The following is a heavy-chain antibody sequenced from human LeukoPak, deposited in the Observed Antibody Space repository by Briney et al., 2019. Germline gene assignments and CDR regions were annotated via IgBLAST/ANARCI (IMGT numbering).Heavy chain of an antibody. D-gene: IGHD6-13*01. Sequence: QPGGSLRLSCGASGFTFSSYAMSWVRQAPGKGLEWGSGISDSGGSGHYADSVKGRFTISRDNSKNTLYLQVNSLRAEDTAVYFCAKGPKKQMVGSRGYYFDFWGQGTLVTVSS. CDR2: ISDSGGSG. J-gene: IGHJ4*02. CDR3: AKGPKKQMVGSRGYYFDF. V-gene: IGHV3-23*01. CDR1: GFTFSSYA.